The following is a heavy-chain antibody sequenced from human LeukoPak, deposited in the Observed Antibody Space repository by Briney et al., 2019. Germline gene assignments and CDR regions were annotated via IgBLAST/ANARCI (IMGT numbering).Heavy chain of an antibody. CDR2: ISGSGGST. J-gene: IGHJ4*02. CDR1: GFTFSSYA. Sequence: GGSLRLSCAASGFTFSSYAMSWVRQAPGKGLEWVSAISGSGGSTYYADYVKGRFTISRDNSKNTLYLQMNSLRAEDTAVYYCTKRDAGADFVDCWCQEPLVTVSS. CDR3: TKRDAGADFVDC. V-gene: IGHV3-23*01.